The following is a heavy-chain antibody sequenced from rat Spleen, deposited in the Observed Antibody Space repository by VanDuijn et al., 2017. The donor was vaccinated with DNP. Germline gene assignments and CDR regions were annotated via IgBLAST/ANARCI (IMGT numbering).Heavy chain of an antibody. CDR1: EFTFSRSD. J-gene: IGHJ1*01. D-gene: IGHD5-1*01. CDR2: ISGSGGNT. Sequence: EVQLVESGGGLVQPGRSLKLSCAASEFTFSRSDVAWVRQAPARGLEWVASISGSGGNTYYRDSVKGRFTISRDNAKNTLYLQMNSLKSEDTATYYCARGSGTYYWYFDFWGPGTMVTVSS. CDR3: ARGSGTYYWYFDF. V-gene: IGHV5S13*01.